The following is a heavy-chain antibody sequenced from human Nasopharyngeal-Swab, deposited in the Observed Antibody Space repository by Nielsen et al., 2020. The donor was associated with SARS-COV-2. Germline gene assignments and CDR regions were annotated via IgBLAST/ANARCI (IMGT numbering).Heavy chain of an antibody. J-gene: IGHJ4*02. D-gene: IGHD3-16*02. CDR3: ARGGRYDYVWGSYRLDY. Sequence: GALRLSCAASGFTFSDYYMSWIRQAPGKGLEWVSYISSSGSTIYYADSVKGRFTISRDNAKNSLYLQMNSLRAEDTAVYYCARGGRYDYVWGSYRLDYWGQGTLVTVSS. CDR1: GFTFSDYY. CDR2: ISSSGSTI. V-gene: IGHV3-11*04.